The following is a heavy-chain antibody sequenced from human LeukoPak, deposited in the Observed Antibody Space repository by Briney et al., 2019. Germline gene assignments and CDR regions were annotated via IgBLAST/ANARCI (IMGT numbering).Heavy chain of an antibody. J-gene: IGHJ4*02. D-gene: IGHD4-11*01. CDR2: IYSGGST. V-gene: IGHV3-53*01. CDR3: ARDGLAVTTFEYFFDY. CDR1: GFTVSSNY. Sequence: GGSLRLSCAASGFTVSSNYMSWVRQAPGKGLEWVSVIYSGGSTYYADSVKGRFTISRDNSKNTLYLQMNSLRAEDTAVYYCARDGLAVTTFEYFFDYWGQGTLVTVS.